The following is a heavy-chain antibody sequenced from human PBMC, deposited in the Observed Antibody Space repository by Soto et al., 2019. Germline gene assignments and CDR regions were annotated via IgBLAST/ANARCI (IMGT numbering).Heavy chain of an antibody. J-gene: IGHJ5*02. CDR2: ISPNNGKS. D-gene: IGHD3-9*01. CDR1: GYRFSTYD. Sequence: QPQLEPSGAEMREPGASLKLSCKASGYRFSTYDISWLRQAPGKGLEWMGAISPNNGKSNFAWKFLDRVIMTTDTSSNTDYMEMESLGYEDTSIYYCATSYDTGFDPWGQGTLVTGSS. V-gene: IGHV1-18*04. CDR3: ATSYDTGFDP.